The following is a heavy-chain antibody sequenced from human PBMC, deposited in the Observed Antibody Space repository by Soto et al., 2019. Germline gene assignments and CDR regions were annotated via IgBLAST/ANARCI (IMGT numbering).Heavy chain of an antibody. J-gene: IGHJ6*02. CDR2: IYYSGIP. D-gene: IGHD1-20*01. V-gene: IGHV4-59*01. CDR1: GGSISSYY. Sequence: SETLSLTCTVSGGSISSYYWSWIRQPPGKGLEWIGYIYYSGIPNYNPSLKSRVTISVDTSKNQFSLKLSSVTAADTAVYYCARYKSNYYYGMDVWGQGTTVTVSS. CDR3: ARYKSNYYYGMDV.